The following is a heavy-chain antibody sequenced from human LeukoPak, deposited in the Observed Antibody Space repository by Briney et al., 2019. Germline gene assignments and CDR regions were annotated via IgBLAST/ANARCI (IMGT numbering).Heavy chain of an antibody. V-gene: IGHV4-38-2*02. D-gene: IGHD3-10*01. J-gene: IGHJ6*02. Sequence: PSETLSLTCTVSGYSISSGYYWGWIRQPPGKGLEWIGSIYHSGSTYYNPSLKSRVTISVDTSKNQFSLKLSSVTAADTAVYYCARVVSTMVRGVNGYYYYGMDVWGQGTTVTVSS. CDR2: IYHSGST. CDR3: ARVVSTMVRGVNGYYYYGMDV. CDR1: GYSISSGYY.